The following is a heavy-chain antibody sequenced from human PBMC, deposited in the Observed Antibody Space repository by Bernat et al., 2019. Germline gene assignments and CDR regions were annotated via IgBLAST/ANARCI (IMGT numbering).Heavy chain of an antibody. CDR3: AHGSGWLFDH. Sequence: QITLKESGPTLVKPTQTLTLTWTFSGFSLSSTAVGVGWIRQPPGKPLEWLALIYWNDDNKYSPSLKNRLSITKDTSGNQVVLTLTNVDPVDTATYFCAHGSGWLFDHWGPGTLVTVSS. J-gene: IGHJ4*02. D-gene: IGHD6-19*01. CDR2: IYWNDDN. CDR1: GFSLSSTAVG. V-gene: IGHV2-5*01.